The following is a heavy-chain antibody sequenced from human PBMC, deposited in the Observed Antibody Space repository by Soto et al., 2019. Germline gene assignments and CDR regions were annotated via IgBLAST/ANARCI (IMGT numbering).Heavy chain of an antibody. CDR1: GHSLTDLS. Sequence: ASVKVSCKVAGHSLTDLSMHWVRQGPGRGLEWLGGFDPEEGEIIYAQNFQGRIRLTEDTSTDTAFMELNSLKSEDTAIYYCATTRTPYVYDFESWGQGTLVTV. V-gene: IGHV1-24*01. J-gene: IGHJ4*02. D-gene: IGHD3-16*01. CDR2: FDPEEGEI. CDR3: ATTRTPYVYDFES.